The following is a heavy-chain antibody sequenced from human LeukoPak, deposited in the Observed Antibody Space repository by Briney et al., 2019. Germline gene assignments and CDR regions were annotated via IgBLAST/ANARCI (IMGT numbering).Heavy chain of an antibody. J-gene: IGHJ6*02. CDR1: GFTVSSNY. CDR3: ALDRQKRAYDMDV. V-gene: IGHV3-53*01. CDR2: IYSGGST. Sequence: GGSLRLSYAASGFTVSSNYMSWVRQAPGKGLEWVSVIYSGGSTYYADSVKGRFTISRDNSKKTLYLQMNSLRAEDTAVYYCALDRQKRAYDMDVWGQGTTVTVSS.